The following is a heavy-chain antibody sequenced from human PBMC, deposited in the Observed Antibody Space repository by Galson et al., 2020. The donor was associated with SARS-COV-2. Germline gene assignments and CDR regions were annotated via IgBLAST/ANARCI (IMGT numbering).Heavy chain of an antibody. V-gene: IGHV5-51*01. D-gene: IGHD5-18*01. CDR3: ARGDSGYSYGSCFDY. CDR1: GYSFTSYW. CDR2: IYPGDSDT. Sequence: GVSLKISCKGSGYSFTSYWIGWVRQMPGKGLEWMGIIYPGDSDTRYSPSFQVQVTISADKSISTAYLQWSSLKASDTAMYYCARGDSGYSYGSCFDYWGQGTLVTVSS. J-gene: IGHJ4*02.